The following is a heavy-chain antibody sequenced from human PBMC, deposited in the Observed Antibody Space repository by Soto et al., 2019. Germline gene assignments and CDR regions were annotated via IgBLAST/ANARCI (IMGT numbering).Heavy chain of an antibody. CDR3: AREHCSGGSCHTTVADY. V-gene: IGHV1-18*01. CDR1: GYTFASYG. D-gene: IGHD2-15*01. Sequence: GASVKVACKASGYTFASYGTSWVRQAPGQGLEWMGWISASNDFANYAQMLQGRVTVTTDTSTNTAYMELRSLRSDDTAVYYCAREHCSGGSCHTTVADYWGQGTLVTVSS. CDR2: ISASNDFA. J-gene: IGHJ4*02.